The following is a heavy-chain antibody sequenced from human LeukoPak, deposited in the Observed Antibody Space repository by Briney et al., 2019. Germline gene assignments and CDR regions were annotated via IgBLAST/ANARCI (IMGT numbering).Heavy chain of an antibody. CDR2: IRYDGSNK. CDR1: GFTFSSYG. V-gene: IGHV3-30*02. D-gene: IGHD3-10*01. CDR3: ARVEQGTVLVRGVILYYMDV. J-gene: IGHJ6*03. Sequence: PGGSLRLSCAASGFTFSSYGMHWVRQAPGKGLEWVAFIRYDGSNKYYADSVKGRFTISRDNAKNSLYLQMNSLRAEDTALYYCARVEQGTVLVRGVILYYMDVWGKGTTVTVSS.